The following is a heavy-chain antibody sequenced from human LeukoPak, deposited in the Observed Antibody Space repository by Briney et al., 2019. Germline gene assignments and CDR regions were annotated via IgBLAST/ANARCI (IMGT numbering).Heavy chain of an antibody. CDR1: GFTFDDYT. Sequence: RGSLRLSCAASGFTFDDYTMRWVRHAPGKGLEWVSLISWDDGSTYYQDSVQGRFTISRDNSKKSLYLQMNSLRTEDTAMYYCAKDSGSYYFDYWGQGTLVTVSS. D-gene: IGHD3-10*01. J-gene: IGHJ4*02. CDR2: ISWDDGST. V-gene: IGHV3-43*01. CDR3: AKDSGSYYFDY.